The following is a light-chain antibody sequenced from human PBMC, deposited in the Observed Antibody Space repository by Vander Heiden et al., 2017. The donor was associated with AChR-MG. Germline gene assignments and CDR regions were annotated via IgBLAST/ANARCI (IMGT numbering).Light chain of an antibody. CDR3: QQSYSTPLLT. CDR1: QSISSY. Sequence: DIQMTQSTSSLSASVGDRVTITCLASQSISSYLNWYQQKPGKAPKLLIYAAASLQSGVPSRFSGSGSGTNFTLTISSLQPEDFATYYCQQSYSTPLLTFGGGTKVEIK. V-gene: IGKV1-39*01. J-gene: IGKJ4*01. CDR2: AAA.